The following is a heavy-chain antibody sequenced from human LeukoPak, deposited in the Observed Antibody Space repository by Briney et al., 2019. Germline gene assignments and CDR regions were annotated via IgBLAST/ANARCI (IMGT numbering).Heavy chain of an antibody. CDR3: ARVGGSGSYSFFDY. CDR2: INWNGGST. Sequence: GGSLRLSCAASGFTFDDYGMSWVRQAPGKGLEWVSGINWNGGSTVYADSVKGRFTISRDNAKNSLYLQMNSLRAEDTALYYCARVGGSGSYSFFDYWGQGTLVTVSS. J-gene: IGHJ4*02. CDR1: GFTFDDYG. V-gene: IGHV3-20*04. D-gene: IGHD3-10*01.